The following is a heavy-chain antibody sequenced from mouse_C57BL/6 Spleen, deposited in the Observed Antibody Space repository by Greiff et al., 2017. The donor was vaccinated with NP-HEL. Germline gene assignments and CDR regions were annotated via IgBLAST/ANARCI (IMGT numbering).Heavy chain of an antibody. CDR3: ARGLGRRAMDY. J-gene: IGHJ4*01. D-gene: IGHD4-1*01. CDR2: IDPSDSYT. CDR1: GYTFTSYW. Sequence: QVQLQQSGAELVMPGASVKLSCKASGYTFTSYWMHWVKQRPGQGLEWIGEIDPSDSYTNYNQKFKGKSTLTVDKSSSTAYMQLSSLTSEDSAVYYCARGLGRRAMDYWGQGTSVTVSS. V-gene: IGHV1-69*01.